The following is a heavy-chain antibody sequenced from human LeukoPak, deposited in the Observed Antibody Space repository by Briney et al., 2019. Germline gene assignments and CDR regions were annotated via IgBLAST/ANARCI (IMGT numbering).Heavy chain of an antibody. V-gene: IGHV4-59*01. D-gene: IGHD6-13*01. Sequence: PSETLSLTCTVSGGSISSYYWGWIRQPPGKGLEWIGYIYYSGSTNYNPSLKSRVTISVDTSKNQFSLKLSSVTAADTAVYYCARDRGSSWYDDYYYGMDVWGQGTTVTVSS. CDR1: GGSISSYY. CDR3: ARDRGSSWYDDYYYGMDV. J-gene: IGHJ6*02. CDR2: IYYSGST.